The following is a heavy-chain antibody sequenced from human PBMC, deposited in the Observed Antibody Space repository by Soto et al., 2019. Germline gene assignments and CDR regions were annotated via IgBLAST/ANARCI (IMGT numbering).Heavy chain of an antibody. CDR3: ARVRAPFWSGYSYDFDY. CDR1: GGSISSSSYY. V-gene: IGHV4-39*01. CDR2: IYYSGST. J-gene: IGHJ4*02. Sequence: PSETLSLTCTVSGGSISSSSYYWGWIRQPPGKGLEWIGSIYYSGSTYYNPSLKSRVTISVDTSKNQFSLKLSSVTAADTAVYYCARVRAPFWSGYSYDFDYWGQGTLVTVSS. D-gene: IGHD3-3*01.